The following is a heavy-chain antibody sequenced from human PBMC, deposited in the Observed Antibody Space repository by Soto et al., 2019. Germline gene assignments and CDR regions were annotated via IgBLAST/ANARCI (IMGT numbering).Heavy chain of an antibody. Sequence: QVQLVQSVAEVKEPGDSVRVSCEASGYTFTSYYIHWVRPAPGQGLEWMGWINPKFGDTTYAQDFQGRVSMTRDMSISTVYIELSRLNSDDTAIYYCARNMDYYSGQGSGNGHGFWGQGSTVTVFS. CDR2: INPKFGDT. CDR3: ARNMDYYSGQGSGNGHGF. CDR1: GYTFTSYY. V-gene: IGHV1-2*02. J-gene: IGHJ6*02. D-gene: IGHD6-25*01.